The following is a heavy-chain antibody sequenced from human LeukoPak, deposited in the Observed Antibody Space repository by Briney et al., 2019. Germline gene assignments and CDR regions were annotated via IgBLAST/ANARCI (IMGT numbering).Heavy chain of an antibody. CDR2: IYTSGST. Sequence: SETLSLTCTVSGGSISSSSYYWGWIRQPPGKGLEWIGRIYTSGSTNYNPSLKSRVTISVDTSKNQFSLKLSSVTAADTAVYYCARDLIRGGIDYWGQGTLVTVSS. J-gene: IGHJ4*02. V-gene: IGHV4-61*02. D-gene: IGHD3-10*01. CDR3: ARDLIRGGIDY. CDR1: GGSISSSSYY.